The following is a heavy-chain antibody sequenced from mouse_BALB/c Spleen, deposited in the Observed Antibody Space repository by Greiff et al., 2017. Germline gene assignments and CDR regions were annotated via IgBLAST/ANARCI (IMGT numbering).Heavy chain of an antibody. Sequence: QVQLQQSGAELVKPGASVKLSCKASGYTFTSYWMHWVKQRPGQGLEWIGQIYPGDGDTNYNGKFKGKATLTADKSSSTAYMQLSSLTSEDSAVYFCARRGDAMDYWGQGTSVTVSS. V-gene: IGHV1-80*01. CDR1: GYTFTSYW. J-gene: IGHJ4*01. CDR2: IYPGDGDT. CDR3: ARRGDAMDY.